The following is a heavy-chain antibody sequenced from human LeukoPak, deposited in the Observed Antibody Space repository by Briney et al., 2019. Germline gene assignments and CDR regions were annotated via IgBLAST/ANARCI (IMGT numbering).Heavy chain of an antibody. D-gene: IGHD6-6*01. CDR1: GGTFSSYA. J-gene: IGHJ4*02. CDR2: ISAYNGNT. V-gene: IGHV1-18*01. Sequence: ASVKVSCKASGGTFSSYAISWVRQAPGQGLEWMGWISAYNGNTNYAQKLQGRVTMTTDTSTSTAYMELRSLRSDDTAVYYCARDRSSSSLVDYWGQGTLVTVSS. CDR3: ARDRSSSSLVDY.